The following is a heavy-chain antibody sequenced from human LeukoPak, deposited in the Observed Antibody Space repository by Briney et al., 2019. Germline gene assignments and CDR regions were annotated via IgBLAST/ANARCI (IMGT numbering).Heavy chain of an antibody. J-gene: IGHJ2*01. Sequence: GGSLRLSCAASGFTFDDYAMHWVRQTPGKGLEWVSGISWNSGSIGYADSVKGRFTISRDNAKNSLYLQMNSLRPGDTALYYCAKDMPPNYGGNSAFWYFDLWGRGTLVTVSS. CDR1: GFTFDDYA. CDR2: ISWNSGSI. V-gene: IGHV3-9*01. D-gene: IGHD4-23*01. CDR3: AKDMPPNYGGNSAFWYFDL.